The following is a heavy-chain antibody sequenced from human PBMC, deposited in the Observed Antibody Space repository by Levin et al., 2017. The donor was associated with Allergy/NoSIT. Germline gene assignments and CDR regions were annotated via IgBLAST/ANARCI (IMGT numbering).Heavy chain of an antibody. D-gene: IGHD3-10*01. V-gene: IGHV4-30-2*01. CDR1: GGSISSGGYS. CDR2: ISHSGIP. J-gene: IGHJ4*02. CDR3: ARGYHYGSGSVQTDY. Sequence: SETLSLTCAVSGGSISSGGYSWSWFRQPPGKALEWIGYISHSGIPYYNPPLTSRVTMSIDRSNNQFLLEMTSVTAADTAVYYCARGYHYGSGSVQTDYWGQGILVTVSS.